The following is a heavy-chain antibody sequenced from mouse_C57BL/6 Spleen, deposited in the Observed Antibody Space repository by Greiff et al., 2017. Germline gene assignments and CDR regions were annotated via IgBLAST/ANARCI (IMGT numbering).Heavy chain of an antibody. CDR3: ARDDGYFFAY. Sequence: EVMLVESGGGLVKPGGSLKLSCAASGFTFSDYGMHWVRQAPEKGLEWVAYISSGSSTIYYADTVKGRFTISRDNAKNTLFLQMTSLRSEDTAMXYCARDDGYFFAYWGQGTLVTVSA. V-gene: IGHV5-17*01. CDR1: GFTFSDYG. D-gene: IGHD2-3*01. J-gene: IGHJ3*01. CDR2: ISSGSSTI.